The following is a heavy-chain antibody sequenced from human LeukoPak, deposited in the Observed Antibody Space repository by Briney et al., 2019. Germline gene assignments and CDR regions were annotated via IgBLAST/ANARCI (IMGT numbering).Heavy chain of an antibody. CDR1: GGTFSSYA. J-gene: IGHJ4*02. V-gene: IGHV1-69*13. Sequence: SVKASCKASGGTFSSYAISWVRQAPGQGLEWMGGIIPIFGTANYAQKFQGRVTITADESTSTAYMELSSLRSEDTAVYYCATLDYYYDSSGYFIWGQGTLVTVSS. D-gene: IGHD3-22*01. CDR3: ATLDYYYDSSGYFI. CDR2: IIPIFGTA.